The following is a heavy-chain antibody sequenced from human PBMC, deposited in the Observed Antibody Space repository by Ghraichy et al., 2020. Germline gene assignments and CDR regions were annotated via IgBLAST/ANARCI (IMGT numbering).Heavy chain of an antibody. D-gene: IGHD1-1*01. J-gene: IGHJ4*02. Sequence: GGSLRLSCAASEFTFSDYYMSWIRQAPGKGLEWVSYISSSGSTIYYADSVKGRFTISRDNAKNSLYLQMNSLRAEDTAVYYCARGRRRHPRGTRGRFLDYWGQGTLVTVSS. CDR2: ISSSGSTI. V-gene: IGHV3-11*01. CDR1: EFTFSDYY. CDR3: ARGRRRHPRGTRGRFLDY.